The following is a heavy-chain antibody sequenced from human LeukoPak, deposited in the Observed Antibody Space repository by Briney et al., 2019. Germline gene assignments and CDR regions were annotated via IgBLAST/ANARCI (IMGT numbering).Heavy chain of an antibody. D-gene: IGHD2-21*01. V-gene: IGHV1-18*01. J-gene: IGHJ5*02. CDR1: GGTFSSYA. Sequence: ASVKVSCKASGGTFSSYAISWVRQAPGQGLEWMGWISAYNGNTNYAQKLQGRVTTTTDTSTSTAYMELRSLRSDDTAVYYCARVSFVISSWFDPWGQGTLVTVSS. CDR2: ISAYNGNT. CDR3: ARVSFVISSWFDP.